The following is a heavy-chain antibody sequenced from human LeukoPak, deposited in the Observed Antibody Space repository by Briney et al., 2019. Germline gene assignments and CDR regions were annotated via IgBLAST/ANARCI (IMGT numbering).Heavy chain of an antibody. J-gene: IGHJ4*02. Sequence: GGSLRLSCAASGFTFSSYWMHWVRQAPGKGLVWVSRINSDGSSTSYADSVSGRFTISRDNAKNTLYLQMNSLRAEDTAVYYCARGNAVGILNYWGQGTLVTVSS. CDR3: ARGNAVGILNY. CDR1: GFTFSSYW. CDR2: INSDGSST. V-gene: IGHV3-74*01. D-gene: IGHD6-13*01.